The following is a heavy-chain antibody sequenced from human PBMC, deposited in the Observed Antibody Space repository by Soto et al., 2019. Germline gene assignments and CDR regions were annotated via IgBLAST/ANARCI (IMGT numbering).Heavy chain of an antibody. D-gene: IGHD6-19*01. CDR1: GFTFGSYE. CDR2: IGSSGSTI. V-gene: IGHV3-48*03. J-gene: IGHJ3*02. CDR3: ARDPSSSSGWYGAAFDI. Sequence: PGGSLRLSCAASGFTFGSYEMNWVRQAPGKGLEWVSYIGSSGSTIYYADSVKGRFTISRDNAKNSLFLQVNSLRAEDTAVYYCARDPSSSSGWYGAAFDIWGQGTMVTASS.